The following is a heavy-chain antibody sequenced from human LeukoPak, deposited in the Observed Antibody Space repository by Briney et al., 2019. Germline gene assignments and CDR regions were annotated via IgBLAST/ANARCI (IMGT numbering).Heavy chain of an antibody. CDR1: GFTFFSYD. J-gene: IGHJ4*02. CDR3: AKALPSSWYFFDY. Sequence: GGSLRLSCAASGFTFFSYDMYWVRQAPGKGLEWVSYISSSATTKYYADSVKGRFTISIDNAKSSLYLQMNSLRADDTAVYYCAKALPSSWYFFDYWGQGTLVTVSS. D-gene: IGHD6-13*01. V-gene: IGHV3-48*03. CDR2: ISSSATTK.